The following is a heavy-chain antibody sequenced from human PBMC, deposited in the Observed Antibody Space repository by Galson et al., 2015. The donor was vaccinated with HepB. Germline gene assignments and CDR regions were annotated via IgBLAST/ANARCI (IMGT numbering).Heavy chain of an antibody. V-gene: IGHV3-7*03. D-gene: IGHD1-26*01. CDR1: GFTLSSYW. Sequence: SLRLSCAASGFTLSSYWMSWARQTPGKGLEWVANIKQDGSEKFYADSVKGRFTISRDNAKNSLYLQMNSLRAEDTAVYYCARHSGTYYDYWGQGTLVTVSS. CDR2: IKQDGSEK. J-gene: IGHJ4*02. CDR3: ARHSGTYYDY.